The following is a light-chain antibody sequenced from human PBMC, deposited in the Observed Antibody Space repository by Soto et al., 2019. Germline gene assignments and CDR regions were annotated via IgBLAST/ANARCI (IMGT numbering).Light chain of an antibody. CDR3: SSYAGSNNFEV. Sequence: SALTQPPSASGSPGQSVTISCTGTSSDVGGYNYVSWYQQHPGKAPKLMIYEVSKRPSGVPDRFSGSKSGNTASLTVSGLQAEDEADYYCSSYAGSNNFEVFGTGTKVTVL. CDR1: SSDVGGYNY. J-gene: IGLJ1*01. V-gene: IGLV2-8*01. CDR2: EVS.